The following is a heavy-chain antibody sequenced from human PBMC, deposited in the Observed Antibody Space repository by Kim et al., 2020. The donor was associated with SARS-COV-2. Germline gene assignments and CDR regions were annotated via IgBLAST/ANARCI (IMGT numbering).Heavy chain of an antibody. V-gene: IGHV3-30*04. CDR1: GFTFSSYA. CDR3: ARVGRYSSGWYVVGGGYYYYGMDV. J-gene: IGHJ6*02. Sequence: GGSLRLSCAASGFTFSSYAMHWVRQAPGKGLEWVAVISYDGSNKYYADSVKGRFTISRDNSKNTLYLQMNSLRAEDTAVYYCARVGRYSSGWYVVGGGYYYYGMDVWGQGTTVTVSS. D-gene: IGHD6-19*01. CDR2: ISYDGSNK.